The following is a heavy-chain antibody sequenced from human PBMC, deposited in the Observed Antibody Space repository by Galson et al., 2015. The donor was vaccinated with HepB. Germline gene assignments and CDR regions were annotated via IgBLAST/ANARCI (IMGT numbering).Heavy chain of an antibody. V-gene: IGHV4-34*01. CDR1: GGSFSGYY. CDR2: INHSGST. CDR3: ASQEDY. Sequence: SETLSLTCAVYGGSFSGYYWSWIRQPPGKGLEWIGEINHSGSTNYNPSLKSRVTISVDTSKNQFSLKLSSVTAADTAVYYCASQEDYWGQGTLVTVSS. J-gene: IGHJ4*02.